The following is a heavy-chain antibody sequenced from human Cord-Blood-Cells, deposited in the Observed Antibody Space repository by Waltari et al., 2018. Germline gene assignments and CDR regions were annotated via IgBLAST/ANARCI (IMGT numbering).Heavy chain of an antibody. V-gene: IGHV4-39*01. CDR3: ARHVGIVATSLDY. CDR1: GGSISSSSYY. D-gene: IGHD5-12*01. Sequence: QLQLQESGPGLVKPSETLSLTCTVSGGSISSSSYYWGWIRQPPGKGLEWIGGSYFSGSTYYNPSLKSRVTISVDTSKNQFSLKLSSVTAADTAVYYCARHVGIVATSLDYWGQGTLVTVSS. J-gene: IGHJ4*02. CDR2: SYFSGST.